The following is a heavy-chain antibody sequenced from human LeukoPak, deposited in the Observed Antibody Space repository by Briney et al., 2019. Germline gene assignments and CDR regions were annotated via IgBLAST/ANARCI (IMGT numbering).Heavy chain of an antibody. CDR3: AGGHVPALDY. CDR1: GGSFSGYY. Sequence: SETLSLTCAVYGGSFSGYYWSWIRQPPGKGLEWIGEINHSGSTNYNPSLKSRVTISVDTSKNQFSLKLSSVTAADTAVYYCAGGHVPALDYWGQGTLVTVSS. V-gene: IGHV4-34*01. J-gene: IGHJ4*02. D-gene: IGHD2-2*01. CDR2: INHSGST.